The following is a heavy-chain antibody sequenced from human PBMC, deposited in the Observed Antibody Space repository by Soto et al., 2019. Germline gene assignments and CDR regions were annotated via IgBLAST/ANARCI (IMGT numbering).Heavy chain of an antibody. V-gene: IGHV4-59*01. D-gene: IGHD1-26*01. CDR3: ARAERATDLFDY. CDR1: GGSISSYY. Sequence: KPSETLSLTCTVSGGSISSYYWSWIRQPPGKGLEWIGYIYYSGSTNYNPSLKSRVTISVDTSKNQFSLKLSSVTAADTAVYYCARAERATDLFDYWGQGTLVTVSS. CDR2: IYYSGST. J-gene: IGHJ4*02.